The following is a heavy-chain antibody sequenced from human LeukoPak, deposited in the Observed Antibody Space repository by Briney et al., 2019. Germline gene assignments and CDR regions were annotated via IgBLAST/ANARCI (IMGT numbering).Heavy chain of an antibody. CDR1: GYTFTSYG. V-gene: IGHV1-18*01. J-gene: IGHJ4*02. CDR3: ATNPLYSSGWYYFDY. D-gene: IGHD6-19*01. Sequence: GASVKVSCKASGYTFTSYGISWVRQAPGQGLEWMGWISAYNGNTNYAQKLQGRVTMTTDTSTSTAYMELRSLRSDDTAVYYCATNPLYSSGWYYFDYWGQGTLVTVSS. CDR2: ISAYNGNT.